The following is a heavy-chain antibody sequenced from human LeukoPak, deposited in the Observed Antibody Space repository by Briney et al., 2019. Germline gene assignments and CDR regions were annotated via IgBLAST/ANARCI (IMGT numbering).Heavy chain of an antibody. V-gene: IGHV3-30*18. CDR2: ISYDGSNK. J-gene: IGHJ4*02. Sequence: GRSLRLSCAASGFTFSSYGMHWVRQAPGKGLEWVAVISYDGSNKYYAGSVKGRFTISRDNSKNTLYLQMNSLRAEDTAVYYCAKDLAGYFDYWGQGTLVTVSS. CDR1: GFTFSSYG. CDR3: AKDLAGYFDY.